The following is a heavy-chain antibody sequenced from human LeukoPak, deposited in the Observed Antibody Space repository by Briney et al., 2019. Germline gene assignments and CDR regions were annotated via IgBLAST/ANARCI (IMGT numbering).Heavy chain of an antibody. CDR1: GGSISSYY. D-gene: IGHD3-22*01. J-gene: IGHJ3*02. CDR2: IYYSGST. CDR3: ARRANSGFDAFDI. Sequence: SETLSLTCAVSGGSISSYYWSWIRQPPGKGLEWIGYIYYSGSTNYNPSLKSRVTISVDTSKNQFSLKLSSVTAADTAVYYCARRANSGFDAFDIWGQGTMVTVSS. V-gene: IGHV4-59*01.